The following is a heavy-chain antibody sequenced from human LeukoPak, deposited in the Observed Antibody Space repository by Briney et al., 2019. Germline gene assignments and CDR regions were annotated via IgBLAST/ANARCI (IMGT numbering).Heavy chain of an antibody. CDR1: GYTFTVCY. Sequence: ASVTLSCTAAGYTFTVCYMHWVRHAPGQGLELMGWINPNSGGTNYAQKYQGRVTMTRDTSISTAYMELSRLRSDDTAVYYCGRVDSGSYTAFDYWDQGTLLTVSS. J-gene: IGHJ4*02. V-gene: IGHV1-2*02. CDR3: GRVDSGSYTAFDY. D-gene: IGHD1-26*01. CDR2: INPNSGGT.